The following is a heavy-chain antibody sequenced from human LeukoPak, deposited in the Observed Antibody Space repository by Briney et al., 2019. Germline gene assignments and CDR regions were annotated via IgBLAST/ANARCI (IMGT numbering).Heavy chain of an antibody. D-gene: IGHD3-3*01. J-gene: IGHJ4*02. CDR3: ARDVTIFGVVTPDY. CDR1: EYTFTGYY. Sequence: ASVKVSCKASEYTFTGYYMHWVRQDPGQGLEWMGWINPNSGGTNYAQKFQGRVTMTRDTSISTAYMELSRLRSDDTAVYYCARDVTIFGVVTPDYWGQGTLVTVSS. V-gene: IGHV1-2*02. CDR2: INPNSGGT.